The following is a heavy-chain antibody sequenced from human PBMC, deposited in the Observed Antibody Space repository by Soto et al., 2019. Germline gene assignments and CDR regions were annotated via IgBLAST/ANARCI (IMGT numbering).Heavy chain of an antibody. D-gene: IGHD2-2*03. V-gene: IGHV1-69*06. J-gene: IGHJ3*02. CDR2: IIPIFGTA. CDR1: GDTFTGYY. Sequence: SVKVSCKAAGDTFTGYYMHWVRQAPGQGLEWMGGIIPIFGTANYAQKFQGRVTITADKSTSTAYMELSSLRSEDTAVYYCATHGYCSSTSCYEYVAFDIWGQGTMVTVSS. CDR3: ATHGYCSSTSCYEYVAFDI.